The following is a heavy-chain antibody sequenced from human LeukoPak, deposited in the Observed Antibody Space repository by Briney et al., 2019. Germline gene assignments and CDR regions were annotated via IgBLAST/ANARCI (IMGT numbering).Heavy chain of an antibody. D-gene: IGHD5-24*01. CDR3: ARELRWLEGGMDV. CDR2: ISSSSGYI. CDR1: GSTFNSYS. J-gene: IGHJ6*02. Sequence: GGSLRLSCAGSGSTFNSYSLNWVRQAPGKGLEWVSSISSSSGYIYYADSVKGRFTISRDNAKSALYLQMNSLRAEDTAVYYCARELRWLEGGMDVWGQGTTVTVSS. V-gene: IGHV3-21*01.